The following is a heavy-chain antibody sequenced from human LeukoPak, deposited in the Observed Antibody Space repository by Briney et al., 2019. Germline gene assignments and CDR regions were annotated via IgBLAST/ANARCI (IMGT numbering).Heavy chain of an antibody. V-gene: IGHV3-74*01. CDR1: GFTFSGFW. J-gene: IGHJ3*02. CDR3: ARGTYTYYFGSKSHSAFDI. CDR2: MSFDGSDA. Sequence: RGSLRLSCAASGFTFSGFWMHWVRQAPGMGLVWVSCMSFDGSDATYADSVKGRFTISRDNAKNTLHLQMDSLTVEDTAVYYCARGTYTYYFGSKSHSAFDIWGQGTVVIVSS. D-gene: IGHD3-10*01.